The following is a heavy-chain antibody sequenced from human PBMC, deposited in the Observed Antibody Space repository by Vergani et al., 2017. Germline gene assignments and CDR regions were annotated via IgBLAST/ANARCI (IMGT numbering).Heavy chain of an antibody. CDR2: ISYDGSNK. Sequence: QVQLVESGGGVVQPGRSLRLSCAASGFTFSSYAMHWARQAPGKGLEWVAVISYDGSNKYYADSVKGRFTISRDNSKNTLYLQMNSLRAEDTAVYYCARELGYCSSTSCYGLHMDVWGKGTTVTVSS. CDR1: GFTFSSYA. V-gene: IGHV3-30-3*01. D-gene: IGHD2-2*01. J-gene: IGHJ6*03. CDR3: ARELGYCSSTSCYGLHMDV.